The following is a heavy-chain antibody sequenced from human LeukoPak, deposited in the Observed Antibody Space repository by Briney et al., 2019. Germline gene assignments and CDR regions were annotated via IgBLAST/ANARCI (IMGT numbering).Heavy chain of an antibody. CDR2: IIPIFGTA. J-gene: IGHJ4*02. Sequence: SVKVSRKASGDTFSSYAISWMRQAPGQGLEWMGGIIPIFGTANYAQKFQGRVTITADESTSTAYMELSSLRSEDTAVYYCANRYYDILTGYYTHLDYWGQGTLVTVSS. D-gene: IGHD3-9*01. CDR1: GDTFSSYA. V-gene: IGHV1-69*13. CDR3: ANRYYDILTGYYTHLDY.